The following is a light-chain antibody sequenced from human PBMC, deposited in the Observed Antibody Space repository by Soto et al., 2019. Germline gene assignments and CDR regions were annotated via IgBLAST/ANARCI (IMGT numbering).Light chain of an antibody. J-gene: IGKJ5*01. V-gene: IGKV3-20*01. CDR3: QQYTGPPTT. Sequence: LTQSPDTLSLSPGARATLSCRASQTVSSNYLAWCQQRPGQAPRLVIYGASTRAAGIPERFSGSVSGTDLTITITRLEPEDSEVYVCQQYTGPPTTFGQGTRLEIK. CDR2: GAS. CDR1: QTVSSNY.